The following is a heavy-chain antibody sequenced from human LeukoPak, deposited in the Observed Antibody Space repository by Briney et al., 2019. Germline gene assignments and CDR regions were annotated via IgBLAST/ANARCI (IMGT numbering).Heavy chain of an antibody. Sequence: GGSLRLSCAASGFTVSSVYMSWVRQAPGKGLEWVSVLYSGGSTYYADSVKGRFTISRDNSRNTLYLQMNSLRAEDTAVYYSARGYSYSWGYWGQGALVTVSS. CDR2: LYSGGST. V-gene: IGHV3-66*01. J-gene: IGHJ4*02. CDR3: ARGYSYSWGY. D-gene: IGHD5-18*01. CDR1: GFTVSSVY.